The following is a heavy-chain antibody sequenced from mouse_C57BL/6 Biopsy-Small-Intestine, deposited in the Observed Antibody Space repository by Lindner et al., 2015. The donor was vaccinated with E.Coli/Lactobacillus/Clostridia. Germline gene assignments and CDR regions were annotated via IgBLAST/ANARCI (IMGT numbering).Heavy chain of an antibody. CDR1: GGTFSSYA. CDR2: IIPIFDTA. Sequence: SVKVSCKASGGTFSSYAISWMRQAPGQGLEWMGGIIPIFDTANYAQKFQGRVTITADESTSTAYMELSSLRSEDTAVYYCARDSLLMRGYSYGLGYWGQGTQVTVSS. CDR3: ARDSLLMRGYSYGLGY. J-gene: IGHJ4*01. V-gene: IGHV1-81*01.